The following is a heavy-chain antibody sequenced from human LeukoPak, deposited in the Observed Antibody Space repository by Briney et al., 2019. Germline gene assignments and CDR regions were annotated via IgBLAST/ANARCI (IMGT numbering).Heavy chain of an antibody. CDR3: AKGLEESSSWFDY. D-gene: IGHD6-13*01. V-gene: IGHV3-9*01. CDR1: GFTFDDYA. Sequence: TGGSLRLSCAASGFTFDDYAMHWVRQAPGKGLEWVSGISWNSGSIGYADSVKGRFTISRDNAKNSLYLQMNSLRAEDTALYYCAKGLEESSSWFDYWGQGTLVTVSS. J-gene: IGHJ4*02. CDR2: ISWNSGSI.